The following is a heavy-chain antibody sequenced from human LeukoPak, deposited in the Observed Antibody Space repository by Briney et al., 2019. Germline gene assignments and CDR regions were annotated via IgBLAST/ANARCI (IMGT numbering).Heavy chain of an antibody. V-gene: IGHV3-11*06. D-gene: IGHD6-19*01. CDR2: ISSSSSYT. J-gene: IGHJ4*02. Sequence: GGSLRLSCAASGFTFSDYYMSWIRQAPGKGLEWVSYISSSSSYTNYADSVKGRFTISRDNTKNSLYLQMNSLRAEDTAVYYCARGIDRYSSSFDYWGQGTLVTVSS. CDR3: ARGIDRYSSSFDY. CDR1: GFTFSDYY.